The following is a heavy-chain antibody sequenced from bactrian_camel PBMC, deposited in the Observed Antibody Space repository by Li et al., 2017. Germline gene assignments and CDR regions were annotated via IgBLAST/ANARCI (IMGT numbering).Heavy chain of an antibody. J-gene: IGHJ4*01. D-gene: IGHD2*01. CDR3: GTRDGYCYMYDFDGYV. CDR1: GFNVERQC. CDR2: IEESGAM. Sequence: HVQLVESGGGSVQAGGSLRLSCQAYGFNVERQCMSWFRQGPGQEREVVMYIEESGAMNDGVFVKGRFAMSRDGAKNTVYLQMNNLKPEDTATYSCGTRDGYCYMYDFDGYVWGQGTQVTVS. V-gene: IGHV3S60*01.